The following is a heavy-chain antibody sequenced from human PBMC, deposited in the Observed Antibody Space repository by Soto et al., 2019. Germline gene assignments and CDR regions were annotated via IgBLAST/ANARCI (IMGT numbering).Heavy chain of an antibody. CDR2: IKSQVDGGTV. CDR3: ATESAAALVS. D-gene: IGHD6-13*01. J-gene: IGHJ5*02. CDR1: GLTFNNAW. Sequence: GGSLRLSCAASGLTFNNAWMNWVRQAPGKGLEWVALIKSQVDGGTVDYAAPVKGRFTISRDDSKNTLYLQMTSLKTEDRAVYYCATESAAALVSWGQGTLVTSPQ. V-gene: IGHV3-15*01.